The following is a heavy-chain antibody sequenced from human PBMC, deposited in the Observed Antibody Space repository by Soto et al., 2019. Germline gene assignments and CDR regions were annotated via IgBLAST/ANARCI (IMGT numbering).Heavy chain of an antibody. CDR2: INPSGGST. CDR1: GYTFTSYY. CDR3: AGYCSSTSCYTWAFDI. V-gene: IGHV1-46*01. J-gene: IGHJ3*02. D-gene: IGHD2-2*02. Sequence: GASVKVSCKVSGYTFTSYYMHWVRQAPGQGLEWMGIINPSGGSTSYAQKFQGRVTMTRDTSTSTVYMELSSLRSEDTAVYYCAGYCSSTSCYTWAFDIWGQGTMVTVSS.